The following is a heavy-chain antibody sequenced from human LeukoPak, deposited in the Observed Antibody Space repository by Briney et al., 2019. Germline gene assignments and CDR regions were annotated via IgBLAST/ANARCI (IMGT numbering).Heavy chain of an antibody. CDR2: ISGSGGST. V-gene: IGHV3-23*01. J-gene: IGHJ4*02. CDR1: GFTFSSYA. CDR3: AKGYSSSSRTQGYFDY. Sequence: GGSLRLSCAASGFTFSSYAMHWVRQAPGKGLEWVSAISGSGGSTYYADSVKGRFTISRDNSKNTLYLQMNSLRAEDTAVYYCAKGYSSSSRTQGYFDYWGQGTLVTVSS. D-gene: IGHD6-6*01.